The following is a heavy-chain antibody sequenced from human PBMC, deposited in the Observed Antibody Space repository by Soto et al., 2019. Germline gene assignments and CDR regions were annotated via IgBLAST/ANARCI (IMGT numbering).Heavy chain of an antibody. J-gene: IGHJ6*02. CDR2: IYSGGST. CDR1: GFTVSSNY. CDR3: ARDPCGGGSCKPMDV. V-gene: IGHV3-66*01. Sequence: GGSLRLSCAASGFTVSSNYMSWVRQAPGKGLEWVSVIYSGGSTYYADSVKGRFTISRDNSKNTLYLQMNSLRAEDTAVYYCARDPCGGGSCKPMDVWGQGTTVTVSS. D-gene: IGHD2-15*01.